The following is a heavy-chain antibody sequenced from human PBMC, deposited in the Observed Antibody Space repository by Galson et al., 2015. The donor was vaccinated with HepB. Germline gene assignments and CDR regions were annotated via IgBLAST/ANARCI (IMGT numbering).Heavy chain of an antibody. J-gene: IGHJ3*02. D-gene: IGHD3-22*01. Sequence: SVKVSCKASGGTFSSYAISWVRQAPGQGLEWIGGIIPIFGTANYAQKFQGRVTITADESTSTAYMELSSLRSEDTAVYYCAREPHYYDSSGDGAFDIWGQGTMVTVSS. CDR1: GGTFSSYA. V-gene: IGHV1-69*13. CDR2: IIPIFGTA. CDR3: AREPHYYDSSGDGAFDI.